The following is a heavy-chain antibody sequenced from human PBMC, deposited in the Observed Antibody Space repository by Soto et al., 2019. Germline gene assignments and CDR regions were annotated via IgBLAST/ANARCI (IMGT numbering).Heavy chain of an antibody. V-gene: IGHV1-69*13. D-gene: IGHD3-10*01. CDR2: IIPIFGTA. CDR3: ARSSYGSGSYYYYYGMDV. J-gene: IGHJ6*02. Sequence: SVKVSCKASGGTFSSYAISWVRQAPGQGLEWMGGIIPIFGTANYAQKFQGRVTITADESTSTAYMELSSLRSEDTAVYYCARSSYGSGSYYYYYGMDVWGQGTTVTVSS. CDR1: GGTFSSYA.